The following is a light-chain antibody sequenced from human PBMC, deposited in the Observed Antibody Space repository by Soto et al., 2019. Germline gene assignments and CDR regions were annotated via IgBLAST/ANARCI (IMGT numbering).Light chain of an antibody. CDR3: QQYGSSPLT. Sequence: EIVLTQSPGTLSLSPGERATLSCRASQSVSSSYLAWYQQKPGQAPRLLIYGASSRATGIPDRFSGSGSGTDFTLTISRLEPEDFAVYSCQQYGSSPLTFXGGTKADIK. CDR1: QSVSSSY. V-gene: IGKV3-20*01. J-gene: IGKJ4*01. CDR2: GAS.